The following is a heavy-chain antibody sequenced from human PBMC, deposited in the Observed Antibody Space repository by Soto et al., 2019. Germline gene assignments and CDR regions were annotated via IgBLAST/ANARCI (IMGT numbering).Heavy chain of an antibody. V-gene: IGHV3-11*01. J-gene: IGHJ4*02. CDR1: GFTFSDYH. CDR3: ARDGNRGYDLDF. CDR2: IDRGSRTI. D-gene: IGHD5-12*01. Sequence: PGGSLRLSCAASGFTFSDYHMSWIRQAPGKGLEWLSYIDRGSRTIYYADSVKGRFTISRDKSKNSLYLQMNSLRAEDTAVYYCARDGNRGYDLDFWGQGTLVTVS.